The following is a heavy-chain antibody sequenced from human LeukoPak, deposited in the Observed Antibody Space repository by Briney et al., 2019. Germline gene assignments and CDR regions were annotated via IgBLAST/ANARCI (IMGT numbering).Heavy chain of an antibody. CDR2: MNPNSGNT. Sequence: ASVKVSCKASGYTLTSYDINWVRQATGQGLEWMGSMNPNSGNTGHAQKFQGRVTMTRNTSISTAYMELSSLRSEDTAVYYCAREDMALDVWGQGTTVTVSS. CDR1: GYTLTSYD. CDR3: AREDMALDV. D-gene: IGHD5-24*01. V-gene: IGHV1-8*01. J-gene: IGHJ6*02.